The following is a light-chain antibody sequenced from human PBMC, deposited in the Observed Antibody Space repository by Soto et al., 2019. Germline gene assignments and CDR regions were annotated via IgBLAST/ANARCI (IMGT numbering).Light chain of an antibody. CDR2: ATS. J-gene: IGKJ2*01. Sequence: AIQMTQSPSSFSASVGDRVTITCRASQGIDTYLAWYQQKPGKAPRLLMYATSVLESGVPSRFSGSGSGTDFTLTISSLQPEDFATYYCQQSYSTPYTFGQGTKLEIK. CDR3: QQSYSTPYT. CDR1: QGIDTY. V-gene: IGKV1-8*01.